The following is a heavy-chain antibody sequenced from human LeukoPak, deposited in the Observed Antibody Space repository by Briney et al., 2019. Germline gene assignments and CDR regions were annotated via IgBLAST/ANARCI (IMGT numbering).Heavy chain of an antibody. CDR2: INHSGST. J-gene: IGHJ4*02. V-gene: IGHV4-34*01. Sequence: KPSETLSLTCAVYGGSFSGYYWSWIRQPPGKGLEWIGEINHSGSTNYNPSLKSRVTISVDTSENQFSLKLSSVTAADTAVYYCARGTAMGGDFDYWGQGTLVTVSS. CDR1: GGSFSGYY. D-gene: IGHD5-18*01. CDR3: ARGTAMGGDFDY.